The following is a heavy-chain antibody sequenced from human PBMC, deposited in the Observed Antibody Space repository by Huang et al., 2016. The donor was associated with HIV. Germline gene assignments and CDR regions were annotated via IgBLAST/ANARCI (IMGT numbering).Heavy chain of an antibody. CDR1: GCSISSSRYY. D-gene: IGHD1-26*01. Sequence: QLQLQESGPGLVKPSETLSLTCTVSGCSISSSRYYWGWIRQPPGKGLEWIGSIYYSGNSDYNPSLKRRVTISVETAKNQFYLKLSSATAADTAVYYCARLLYRYYFDYWGQGTLVTVSS. CDR2: IYYSGNS. J-gene: IGHJ4*02. V-gene: IGHV4-39*01. CDR3: ARLLYRYYFDY.